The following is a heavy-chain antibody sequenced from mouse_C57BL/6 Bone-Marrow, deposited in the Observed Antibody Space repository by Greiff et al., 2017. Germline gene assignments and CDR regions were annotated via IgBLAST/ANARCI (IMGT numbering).Heavy chain of an antibody. CDR1: GFTFSSYG. Sequence: EVKLMESGGDLVKPGGSLKLSCAASGFTFSSYGMSWVRQTPDKRLEWVATISSGGSYTYYPDSVKGRFTISRDNAKNTLYLQMSSLESADTAMYVCARWVLPFAYWGQGTLVTVSA. V-gene: IGHV5-6*01. J-gene: IGHJ3*01. CDR3: ARWVLPFAY. D-gene: IGHD2-3*01. CDR2: ISSGGSYT.